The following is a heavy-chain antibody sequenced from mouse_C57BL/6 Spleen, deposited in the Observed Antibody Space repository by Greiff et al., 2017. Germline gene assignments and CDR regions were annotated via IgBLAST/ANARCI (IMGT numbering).Heavy chain of an antibody. D-gene: IGHD1-1*01. CDR1: GFTFNTYA. V-gene: IGHV10-3*01. J-gene: IGHJ1*03. CDR3: GRKYYGSSYWYFDV. Sequence: GGGLVQPKGSLKLSCAASGFTFNTYAMHWVRQAPGKGLEWVARISSKSSNYATYSADSVKDRCTISRDDSQSMLYLQMNNLKTEDTAMYYCGRKYYGSSYWYFDVGGTGTTVTVSS. CDR2: ISSKSSNYAT.